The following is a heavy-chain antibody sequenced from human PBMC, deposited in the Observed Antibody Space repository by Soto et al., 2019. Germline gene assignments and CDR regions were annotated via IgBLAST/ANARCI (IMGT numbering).Heavy chain of an antibody. D-gene: IGHD6-13*01. CDR3: ARDVSIAAALYDY. CDR2: INAGNGNT. Sequence: QVQLVQSGAEEKKPGASVKVSCKASGYTFTSYAMHWVRQAPGQRLEWMGWINAGNGNTKYSQKFQGRVTITRDTSASTDYMELSSLRSEDTAVYYCARDVSIAAALYDYWGQGTLVTVSS. V-gene: IGHV1-3*05. J-gene: IGHJ4*02. CDR1: GYTFTSYA.